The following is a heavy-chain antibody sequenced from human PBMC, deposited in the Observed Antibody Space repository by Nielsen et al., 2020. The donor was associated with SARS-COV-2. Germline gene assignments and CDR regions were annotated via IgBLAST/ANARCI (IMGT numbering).Heavy chain of an antibody. Sequence: GESLKISCAASGFNFSIYAMTWVRQAPGKGLEWVSAISDGGTYTYYADSLKGRFTISRDNSKNTLYLQMNSLGADDTAIYYCTRRVAGGTMDVWGQGTTVTVSS. CDR1: GFNFSIYA. CDR2: ISDGGTYT. D-gene: IGHD6-19*01. J-gene: IGHJ6*02. CDR3: TRRVAGGTMDV. V-gene: IGHV3-23*01.